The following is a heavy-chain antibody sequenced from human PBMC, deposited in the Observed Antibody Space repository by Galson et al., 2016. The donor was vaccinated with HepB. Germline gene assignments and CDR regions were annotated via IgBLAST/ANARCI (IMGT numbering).Heavy chain of an antibody. V-gene: IGHV4-39*01. CDR3: ANHGPKVRSWWGKWFDP. CDR1: GGAISGSSYY. J-gene: IGHJ5*02. D-gene: IGHD6-13*01. Sequence: ETLSLTCAVSGGAISGSSYYWGWIRQPPGKGLEWIGTISYSGITYYNPSLKSRVTISVDTSKNQFSLKMNSVTAADTAVYYCANHGPKVRSWWGKWFDPWGQGTLVTVSS. CDR2: ISYSGIT.